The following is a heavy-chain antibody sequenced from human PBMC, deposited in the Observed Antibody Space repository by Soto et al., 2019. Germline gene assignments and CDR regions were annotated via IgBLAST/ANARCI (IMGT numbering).Heavy chain of an antibody. D-gene: IGHD3-22*01. CDR1: GGSFSGYY. Sequence: QVQLQQWAAGLLKPSETLSLTCAVYGGSFSGYYWSWIRQPPGKGLEWIGEINHSGSTNYNPSLKSRVTISVDTSKNQFSLKLSSVTAADTAVYYCARGPYYDSSGYYYVVGYFDYWGQGTLVTVSS. CDR3: ARGPYYDSSGYYYVVGYFDY. CDR2: INHSGST. J-gene: IGHJ4*02. V-gene: IGHV4-34*01.